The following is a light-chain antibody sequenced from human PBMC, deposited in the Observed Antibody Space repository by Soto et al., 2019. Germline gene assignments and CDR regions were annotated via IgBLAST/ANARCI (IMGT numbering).Light chain of an antibody. CDR3: QQYYSRKT. CDR1: QSISSW. CDR2: KAS. Sequence: DIQMTQSPSTLSASVGDSVTITCRASQSISSWLAWYQQKPGNPPNLLIYKASTLDSGVPSRFSGSGSGTEFTLTINSLRPDDFATYYCQQYYSRKTFGQGTKVQI. J-gene: IGKJ1*01. V-gene: IGKV1-5*03.